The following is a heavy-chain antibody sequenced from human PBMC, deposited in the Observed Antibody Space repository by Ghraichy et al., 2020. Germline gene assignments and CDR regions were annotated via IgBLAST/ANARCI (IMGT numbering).Heavy chain of an antibody. J-gene: IGHJ5*02. D-gene: IGHD3-3*02. CDR2: ISSSSSYI. CDR1: GFTFSSYS. CDR3: AILAAEAPNWFDP. V-gene: IGHV3-21*01. Sequence: GGSLRLSCAASGFTFSSYSMNWVRQAPGKGLEWVAAISSSSSYIYYADSVKGRFTISRDNAKNSLYLQMNSLRAEDTAVYYCAILAAEAPNWFDPWGQGTLVTVSS.